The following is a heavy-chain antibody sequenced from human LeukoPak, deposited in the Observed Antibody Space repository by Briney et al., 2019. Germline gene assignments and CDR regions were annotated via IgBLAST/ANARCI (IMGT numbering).Heavy chain of an antibody. V-gene: IGHV4-39*07. J-gene: IGHJ5*02. CDR3: ARDSRGFNWFDP. Sequence: PSQTLSLTCTVSGDSITSGSYYWSWIRQPPGKGLEWIGEINHSGSTNYNPSLKSRVTISVDTSKNQFSLKLSSVTAADTAVYYCARDSRGFNWFDPWGQGTLVTVSS. CDR1: GDSITSGSYY. D-gene: IGHD2-2*01. CDR2: INHSGST.